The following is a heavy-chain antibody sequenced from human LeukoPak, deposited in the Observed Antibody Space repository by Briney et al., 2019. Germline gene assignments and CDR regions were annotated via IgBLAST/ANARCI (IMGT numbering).Heavy chain of an antibody. CDR2: ISGSGGST. V-gene: IGHV3-23*01. Sequence: TGGSLRLSCAASGFTFSSYAMSWVRQAPGKGLEWVSAISGSGGSTYYADSVKGRFTISRDNSKNTLYLQMNSLRAEDTAVYYCAKEPRITIFGVVIPYFDYWGQGTLVTVSS. J-gene: IGHJ4*02. CDR1: GFTFSSYA. D-gene: IGHD3-3*01. CDR3: AKEPRITIFGVVIPYFDY.